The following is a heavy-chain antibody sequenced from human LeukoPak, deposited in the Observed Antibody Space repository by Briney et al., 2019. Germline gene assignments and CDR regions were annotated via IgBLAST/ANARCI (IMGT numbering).Heavy chain of an antibody. V-gene: IGHV3-66*02. CDR2: IYSGGST. J-gene: IGHJ6*02. CDR1: GFTVSSNY. CDR3: ARFSISYFGPYYYGMDV. Sequence: PGGSLRLSCAASGFTVSSNYMSWVRQAPGKGLEWVSVIYSGGSTYYADSVKGRFTISRDNSKNTLYLQMNSLRAEDTAVYYCARFSISYFGPYYYGMDVWGQGTTVTVSS. D-gene: IGHD3-3*02.